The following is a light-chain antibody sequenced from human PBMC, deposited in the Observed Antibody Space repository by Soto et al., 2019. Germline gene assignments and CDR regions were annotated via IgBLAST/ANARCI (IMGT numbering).Light chain of an antibody. CDR3: IQTLQTPFT. Sequence: DIVVTQSPLSLPVTPGEPASISCRSSQSLLHINGYNYLDWYLQKPGQSPQLLIYLASSRASGVPDRFSGSGSGTDFTLKISRVEAEDFGVYYCIQTLQTPFTFGGGTKVAIK. V-gene: IGKV2-28*01. CDR1: QSLLHINGYNY. J-gene: IGKJ4*01. CDR2: LAS.